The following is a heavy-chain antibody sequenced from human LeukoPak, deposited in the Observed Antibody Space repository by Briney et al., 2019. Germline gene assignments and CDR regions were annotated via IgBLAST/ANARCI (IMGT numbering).Heavy chain of an antibody. V-gene: IGHV3-23*01. CDR1: GFTFSSYA. CDR2: ISGSGGST. D-gene: IGHD3-22*01. CDR3: AKKLHDSSGYYILWYAFDI. Sequence: GRSLRLSCAASGFTFSSYAMSWVRQAPGKGLEWVSAISGSGGSTYYADSVKGRFTISRDNSKNTLYLQMNSLRAEDAAVYYCAKKLHDSSGYYILWYAFDIWGQGTMVTVSS. J-gene: IGHJ3*02.